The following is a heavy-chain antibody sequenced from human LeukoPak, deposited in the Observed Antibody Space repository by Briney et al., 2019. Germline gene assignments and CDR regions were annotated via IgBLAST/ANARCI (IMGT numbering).Heavy chain of an antibody. V-gene: IGHV3-23*01. CDR3: AKSVYYYDSSGYLY. CDR1: GFTFSNYW. CDR2: ISGSGGST. Sequence: PGGSLRLSCAASGFTFSNYWMHWVRQAPGKGLEWVSAISGSGGSTYYADSVKGRFTISRDNSKNTLYLQMNSLRAEDTAVYYCAKSVYYYDSSGYLYWGQGTLVTVSS. D-gene: IGHD3-22*01. J-gene: IGHJ4*02.